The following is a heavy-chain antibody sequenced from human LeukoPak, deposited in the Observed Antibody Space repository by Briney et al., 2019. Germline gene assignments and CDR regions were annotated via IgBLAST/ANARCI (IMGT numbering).Heavy chain of an antibody. V-gene: IGHV6-1*01. D-gene: IGHD5-12*01. CDR2: TYYRSKWYN. CDR3: AREIAYSGYDWTDPNYYYYYMDV. CDR1: GDSVSSNSAA. Sequence: SQTLSLTCAISGDSVSSNSAAWNWIRQSPSRGLEWLGRTYYRSKWYNDYAVSVKSRITINPDTSKNQFSLQLNSVTPEDTAVYYCAREIAYSGYDWTDPNYYYYYMDVWGKGTTVTVSS. J-gene: IGHJ6*03.